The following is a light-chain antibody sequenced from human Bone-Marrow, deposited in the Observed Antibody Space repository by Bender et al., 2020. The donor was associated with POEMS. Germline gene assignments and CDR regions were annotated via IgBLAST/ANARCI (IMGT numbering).Light chain of an antibody. CDR3: QAWDSSFVV. Sequence: SYELTQPPSVSVSPGQTASITCSGDKLGNQYACWYQQKPGQSPVLVIYQDNKRPSGIPERFSGSNSGNTATLTISGTQAMDEADYYCQAWDSSFVVFGGGTKLTVL. V-gene: IGLV3-1*01. CDR2: QDN. J-gene: IGLJ2*01. CDR1: KLGNQY.